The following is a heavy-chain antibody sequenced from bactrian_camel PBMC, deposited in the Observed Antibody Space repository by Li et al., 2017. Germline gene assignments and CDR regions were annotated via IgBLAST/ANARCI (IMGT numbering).Heavy chain of an antibody. V-gene: IGHV3S40*01. D-gene: IGHD3*01. CDR1: GYTLGSGC. CDR2: IYTGNGGAR. J-gene: IGHJ6*01. Sequence: VQLVESGGGSVQAGGSLRLSCTASGYTLGSGCMGWFRQTPGKEREGVASIYTGNGGARRYGDSVKGRFTISHDSAGTTVFLEMSALQPEDSAMYYCSSAPPGYQENFCAPTRNFPFGSWGQGTQVTVS. CDR3: SSAPPGYQENFCAPTRNFPFGS.